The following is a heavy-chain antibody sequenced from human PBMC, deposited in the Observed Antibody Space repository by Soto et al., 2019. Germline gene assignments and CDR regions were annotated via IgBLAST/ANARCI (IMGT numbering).Heavy chain of an antibody. CDR2: IYSGGST. D-gene: IGHD6-13*01. CDR1: GFTVSSNY. Sequence: AGGSLRLSCAASGFTVSSNYMSWVRQAPGEGLEWVSVIYSGGSTYYADSVKGRFTISRDNSKNTLYLQMNSLRAEDTAVYYCARVRGSSYSRNQNYFDYWGQGTLVTVSS. V-gene: IGHV3-66*01. J-gene: IGHJ4*02. CDR3: ARVRGSSYSRNQNYFDY.